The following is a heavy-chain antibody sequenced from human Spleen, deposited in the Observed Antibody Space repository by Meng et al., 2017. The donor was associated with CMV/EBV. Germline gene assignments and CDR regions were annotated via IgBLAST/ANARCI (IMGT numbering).Heavy chain of an antibody. D-gene: IGHD3-3*01. CDR2: ISYDGSNK. J-gene: IGHJ6*02. CDR3: ARATQSSDFWSGYYTGYYYGMDV. CDR1: GFTFSSYG. V-gene: IGHV3-30*04. Sequence: GSLKISCAASGFTFSSYGIHWVRQAPGKGLEWVAVISYDGSNKYYADSVKGRFTISRDNSKNTLYLQMNSLRAEDTAVYYCARATQSSDFWSGYYTGYYYGMDVWGQGTTVTVSS.